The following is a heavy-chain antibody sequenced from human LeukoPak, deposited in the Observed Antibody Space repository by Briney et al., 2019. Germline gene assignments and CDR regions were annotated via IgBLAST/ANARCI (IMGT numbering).Heavy chain of an antibody. V-gene: IGHV3-53*01. CDR2: INSGGGT. D-gene: IGHD2-15*01. CDR3: ARDCSGGSCYSKWFDP. CDR1: GFTVSSNY. J-gene: IGHJ5*02. Sequence: PAGTLTLSCAASGFTVSSNYMNWVRQAPGKGLEWVSIINSGGGTFYADSVKGRFTISRDNAKNSLYLQMNSLRAEDTAVYYCARDCSGGSCYSKWFDPWGQGTLVTVSS.